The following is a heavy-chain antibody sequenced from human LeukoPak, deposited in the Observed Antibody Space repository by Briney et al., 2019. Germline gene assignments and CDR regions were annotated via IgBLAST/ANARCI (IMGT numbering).Heavy chain of an antibody. D-gene: IGHD1-26*01. V-gene: IGHV4-34*01. CDR1: GGSFSGYY. Sequence: SETLSLTCAVYGGSFSGYYWSWIRQPPGKGLEWIGEINHSGSTNYNPSLKSRVTISVDTSKNQFSLKLSSVTAADTAVYYCARLRKWELHGFDYWGQGTLVTVSS. CDR3: ARLRKWELHGFDY. CDR2: INHSGST. J-gene: IGHJ4*02.